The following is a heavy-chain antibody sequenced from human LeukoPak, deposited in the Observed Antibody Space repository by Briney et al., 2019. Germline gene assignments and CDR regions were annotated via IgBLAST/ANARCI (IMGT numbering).Heavy chain of an antibody. CDR3: ARASPKGTISYGYFDL. CDR1: GFTFDDYG. Sequence: GGSLRLSCAASGFTFDDYGMSWVRQAPGKGLEWVSGINWNGGSTGYADSVKGRFTISRDNAKNSLYLQMNSLRAEDTAVYYCARASPKGTISYGYFDLWGRGTLVTVSS. D-gene: IGHD2-8*01. V-gene: IGHV3-20*04. J-gene: IGHJ2*01. CDR2: INWNGGST.